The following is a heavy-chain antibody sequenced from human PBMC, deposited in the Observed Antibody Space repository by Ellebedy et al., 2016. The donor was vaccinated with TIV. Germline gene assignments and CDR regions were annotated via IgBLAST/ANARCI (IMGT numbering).Heavy chain of an antibody. Sequence: GGSLRLXXAASGFTFSNYGMHWVRQAPGKGLEWVAVISYDGSNKIYPSSVKGRFSISRDNPQNTLYLQMNSLRPEDTALYYCAKDFRGTVPDTFDIWGQGTMVTVSS. J-gene: IGHJ3*02. CDR1: GFTFSNYG. CDR2: ISYDGSNK. V-gene: IGHV3-30*18. CDR3: AKDFRGTVPDTFDI. D-gene: IGHD1-14*01.